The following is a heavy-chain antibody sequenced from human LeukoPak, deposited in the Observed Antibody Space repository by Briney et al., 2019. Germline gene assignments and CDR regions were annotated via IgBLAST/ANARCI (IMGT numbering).Heavy chain of an antibody. V-gene: IGHV4-59*01. CDR3: ARDPDSSGYYKN. D-gene: IGHD3-22*01. CDR1: GGSISSYY. Sequence: KPSETLSLTCTVSGGSISSYYWSWIRQPPGKGLEWIGYIYYSGSTNYNPSLKSRVTISVDTSKNQFSLKLSSVTAADTAVYYCARDPDSSGYYKNWGQGTLVTVSS. CDR2: IYYSGST. J-gene: IGHJ4*02.